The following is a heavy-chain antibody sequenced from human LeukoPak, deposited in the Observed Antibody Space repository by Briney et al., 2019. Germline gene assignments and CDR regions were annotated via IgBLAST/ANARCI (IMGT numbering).Heavy chain of an antibody. J-gene: IGHJ4*02. CDR1: GFTFSSYW. Sequence: WGSLRLSCAASGFTFSSYWMTWVRQAPGKGLEWVANINQDGSDKYYVDSVKGRFTISRDNARNSLYLQMNSLRAEDTALYYCARDQAVTKATFDYWGQGTLVTVSS. CDR3: ARDQAVTKATFDY. V-gene: IGHV3-7*01. D-gene: IGHD4-17*01. CDR2: INQDGSDK.